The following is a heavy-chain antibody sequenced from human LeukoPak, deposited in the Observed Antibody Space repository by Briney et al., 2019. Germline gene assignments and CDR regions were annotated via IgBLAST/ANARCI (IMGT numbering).Heavy chain of an antibody. CDR3: AKCILTGYYKGYMDV. CDR2: ISGSGGST. V-gene: IGHV3-23*01. J-gene: IGHJ6*03. D-gene: IGHD3-9*01. Sequence: GGSLRLSCAASGFIFSSFGMSWVRQAPGKGLEWVSAISGSGGSTYSADSVKGRFTISRDNSKNTLYLQMNSLRAEDTAVYYCAKCILTGYYKGYMDVWGKGITVTISS. CDR1: GFIFSSFG.